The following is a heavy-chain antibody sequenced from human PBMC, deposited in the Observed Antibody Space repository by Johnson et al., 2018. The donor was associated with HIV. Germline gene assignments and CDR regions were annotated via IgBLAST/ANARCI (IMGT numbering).Heavy chain of an antibody. CDR3: ARGLSSGYSGYAFDI. CDR2: ISSTGITI. CDR1: GFTFSDYS. D-gene: IGHD3-22*01. J-gene: IGHJ3*02. Sequence: VQLVESGGGLVQPGGSLRLSCAASGFTFSDYSMSWIRQAPGKGLEWVSYISSTGITIYYADSVRGRFTISRDNAKNSLYLQMNSLRAEDTGVYYCARGLSSGYSGYAFDIWGQGTMVTVSS. V-gene: IGHV3-11*04.